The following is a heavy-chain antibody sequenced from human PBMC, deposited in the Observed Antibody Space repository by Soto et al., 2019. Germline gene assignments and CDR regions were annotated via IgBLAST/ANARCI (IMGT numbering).Heavy chain of an antibody. CDR3: ARVRYGSWFDP. V-gene: IGHV3-66*01. CDR2: IYSGGST. CDR1: GFTVSSNY. Sequence: GGSLRLSCASSGFTVSSNYMSLVRQAPGKGLEWVSVIYSGGSTYYADSVKGRFTISRDNSKNTLYLQMNSLRAEDTAVYYCARVRYGSWFDPWGQGTLVTVSS. J-gene: IGHJ5*02. D-gene: IGHD4-17*01.